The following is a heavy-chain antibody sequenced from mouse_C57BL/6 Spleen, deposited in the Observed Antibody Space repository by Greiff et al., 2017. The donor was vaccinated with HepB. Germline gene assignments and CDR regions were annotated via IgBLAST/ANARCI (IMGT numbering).Heavy chain of an antibody. CDR1: GFTFSSYA. CDR3: ARGLTTVVATFDY. CDR2: ISDGGSYT. V-gene: IGHV5-4*03. Sequence: EVKLVESGGGLVKPGGSLKLSCAASGFTFSSYAMSWVRQTPEKRLEWVATISDGGSYTYYPDNVKGRFTISRDNAKNNLYLQMSHLKSEDTAMYYCARGLTTVVATFDYWGQGTTLTVSS. J-gene: IGHJ2*01. D-gene: IGHD1-1*01.